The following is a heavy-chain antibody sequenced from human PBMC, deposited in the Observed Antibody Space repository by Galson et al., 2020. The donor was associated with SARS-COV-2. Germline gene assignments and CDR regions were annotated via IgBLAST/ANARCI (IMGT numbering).Heavy chain of an antibody. CDR2: IIPIFGTA. CDR3: ARDGSLGYSGYGENYYYGMDV. J-gene: IGHJ6*02. CDR1: GGTFSSYA. D-gene: IGHD5-12*01. V-gene: IGHV1-69*13. Sequence: SVKVSCKASGGTFSSYAISWVRQAPGQGLEWMGGIIPIFGTAKYAQKFQGRVTITADESTSTAYMELSSLRSEDTAVYYCARDGSLGYSGYGENYYYGMDVWGQGTMVTVSS.